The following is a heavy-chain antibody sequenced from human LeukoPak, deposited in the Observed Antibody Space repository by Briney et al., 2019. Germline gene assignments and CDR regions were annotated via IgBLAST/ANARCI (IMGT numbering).Heavy chain of an antibody. J-gene: IGHJ4*02. V-gene: IGHV1-18*01. Sequence: ASVKVSCKASGYTFTNYGISWVRQAPGQGLDWMGWISAYNGNKVYAQELQGRVTMTTDTSTSTAYMELRSLRSEDTAVYYCARERGYSYGIDYWGQGTLVTVSS. CDR3: ARERGYSYGIDY. CDR2: ISAYNGNK. CDR1: GYTFTNYG. D-gene: IGHD5-18*01.